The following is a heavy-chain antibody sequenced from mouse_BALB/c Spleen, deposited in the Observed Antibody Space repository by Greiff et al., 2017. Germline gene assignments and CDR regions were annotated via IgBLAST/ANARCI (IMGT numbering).Heavy chain of an antibody. CDR3: ARGELLRYREGFAY. D-gene: IGHD1-1*01. J-gene: IGHJ3*01. CDR1: GYAFTSYN. CDR2: IDPYNGGT. V-gene: IGHV1S135*01. Sequence: EVQLKQSGPELVKPGASVKVSCKASGYAFTSYNMYWVKQSHGKSLEWIGYIDPYNGGTSYNQKFKGKATLTVDKSSSTAYMHLNSLTSEDSAVYYCARGELLRYREGFAYWGQGTLVTVSA.